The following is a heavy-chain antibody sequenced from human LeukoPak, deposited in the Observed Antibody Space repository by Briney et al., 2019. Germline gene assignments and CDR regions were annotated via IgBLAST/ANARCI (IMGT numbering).Heavy chain of an antibody. CDR2: IWYDGSNK. D-gene: IGHD3-10*01. CDR3: GRALWFGELLEPIDY. V-gene: IGHV3-33*01. Sequence: GGFLRLSCAASGFTFSSYGMHWVRQAPGKGLEWVAVIWYDGSNKYYADSVKGRFTISRDNSKNTLYLQMNSLRAEDTAVYFCGRALWFGELLEPIDYWGQGTLVTVSS. J-gene: IGHJ4*02. CDR1: GFTFSSYG.